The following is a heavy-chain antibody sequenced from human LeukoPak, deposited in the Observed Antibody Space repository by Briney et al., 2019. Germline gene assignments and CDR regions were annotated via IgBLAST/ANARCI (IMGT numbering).Heavy chain of an antibody. CDR1: GGSISSGGYY. D-gene: IGHD2-2*01. J-gene: IGHJ4*02. V-gene: IGHV4-31*03. CDR2: IYYSGST. Sequence: PSETLSLTCTVSGGSISSGGYYWSWIRQHPGKGLEWIGYIYYSGSTYYNPFLKSRVTISVDTSKNQFSLKLSSVTAADTAVYYCARGWAQLSSLDYWGQGTLVTVSS. CDR3: ARGWAQLSSLDY.